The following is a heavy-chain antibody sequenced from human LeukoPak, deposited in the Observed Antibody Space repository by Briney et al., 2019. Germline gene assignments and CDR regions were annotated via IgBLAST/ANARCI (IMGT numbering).Heavy chain of an antibody. CDR2: ISAYNGNT. V-gene: IGHV1-18*01. D-gene: IGHD3-22*01. CDR3: ARAPLRPITMIVVGHEYYFDY. CDR1: GYTFTSYG. Sequence: ASVKVSCKASGYTFTSYGISWVRQAPEQGLEWMGRISAYNGNTNYAQKLQGRVTMTTDTSTSTAYMELRSLRSDDTAVYYCARAPLRPITMIVVGHEYYFDYWGQGTLVTVSS. J-gene: IGHJ4*02.